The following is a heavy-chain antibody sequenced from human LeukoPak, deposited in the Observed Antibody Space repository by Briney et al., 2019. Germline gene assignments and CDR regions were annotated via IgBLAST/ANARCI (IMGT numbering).Heavy chain of an antibody. CDR1: GFTFNRSW. CDR3: AIWTSGNY. V-gene: IGHV3-7*01. J-gene: IGHJ4*02. CDR2: MDPSGSQK. D-gene: IGHD3-10*01. Sequence: PGGSLRLSCAVSGFTFNRSWMNWVRQATGKGLEWVANMDPSGSQKRYVDSVKGRFIISKDNPGASLYLDMYSLRAEDTAIYYCAIWTSGNYWGQGTRVTVSS.